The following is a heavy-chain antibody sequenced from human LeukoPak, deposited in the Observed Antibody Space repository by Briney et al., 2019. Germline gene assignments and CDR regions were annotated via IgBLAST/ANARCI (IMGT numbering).Heavy chain of an antibody. CDR3: AGLEMATIPYYYYVWTS. Sequence: PSETLSLTCTVSGGSISSGDYYWSWIRQPPVKGLEWIGYIYHSGSTYYNPSLKSRVTISVDRSKNQFSLKLSSVTAADTAVYYCAGLEMATIPYYYYVWTSGAKGPRSPSP. J-gene: IGHJ6*02. V-gene: IGHV4-30-2*01. D-gene: IGHD5-24*01. CDR2: IYHSGST. CDR1: GGSISSGDYY.